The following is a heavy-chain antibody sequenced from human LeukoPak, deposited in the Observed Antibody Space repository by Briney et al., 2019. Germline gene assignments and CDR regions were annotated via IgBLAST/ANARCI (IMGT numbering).Heavy chain of an antibody. J-gene: IGHJ4*02. Sequence: GGSLRLSCAASGFTFSSYSMNWVRQAPGKGLEWVAFIHYDGSNNYYADSVKGRFTISRDNSKNTVHLQMNSLRAEDTAMYYCARRAGDYSHPYDYWGQGTLVTVSS. CDR1: GFTFSSYS. D-gene: IGHD3-22*01. CDR3: ARRAGDYSHPYDY. V-gene: IGHV3-33*08. CDR2: IHYDGSNN.